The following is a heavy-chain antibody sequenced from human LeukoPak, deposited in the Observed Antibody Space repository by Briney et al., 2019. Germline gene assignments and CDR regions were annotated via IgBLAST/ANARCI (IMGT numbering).Heavy chain of an antibody. D-gene: IGHD6-19*01. CDR2: IYYSGST. Sequence: SETLSLTCTVSGGSISSSSYYWGWIRQPPGKGLEWIGSIYYSGSTYYNPSLKSRVTISVDTSKNQFSLKLSSVTAADTAVYYCARLRYSSGPRMGFDPWGQGTLVTVSS. V-gene: IGHV4-39*01. J-gene: IGHJ5*02. CDR3: ARLRYSSGPRMGFDP. CDR1: GGSISSSSYY.